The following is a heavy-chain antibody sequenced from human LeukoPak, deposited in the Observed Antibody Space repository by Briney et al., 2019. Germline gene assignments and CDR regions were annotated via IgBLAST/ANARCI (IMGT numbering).Heavy chain of an antibody. V-gene: IGHV3-7*01. Sequence: QSGGSLRLSCAGSGFIISNYWMSWVRRAPGRGVEGVANIKQAESERFCVDSVKDRFIISRENAENSVYLQMNSLRDEDTAVYYCARGRFNYGWGMDVWGQGTTVIVSS. J-gene: IGHJ6*02. CDR1: GFIISNYW. D-gene: IGHD5-18*01. CDR3: ARGRFNYGWGMDV. CDR2: IKQAESER.